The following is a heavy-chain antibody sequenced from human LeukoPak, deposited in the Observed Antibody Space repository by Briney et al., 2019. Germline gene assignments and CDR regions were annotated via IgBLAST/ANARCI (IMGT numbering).Heavy chain of an antibody. J-gene: IGHJ4*02. D-gene: IGHD2-2*01. CDR1: GGTFSSYA. CDR2: IIPIFGTA. CDR3: ARVPAIPDNYYFDY. Sequence: GASVKVSCKASGGTFSSYAISWVRQAPGQGLEWLGGIIPIFGTANYAQKFQGRVTITTDESTSTAYMELSSLRSEDTAVYYCARVPAIPDNYYFDYWGQGTLVTVSS. V-gene: IGHV1-69*05.